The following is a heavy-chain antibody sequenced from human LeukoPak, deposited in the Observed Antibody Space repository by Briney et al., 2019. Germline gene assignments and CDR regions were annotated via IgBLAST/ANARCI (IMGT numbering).Heavy chain of an antibody. V-gene: IGHV3-53*01. CDR1: GFTVSSNY. CDR3: ARDQFDILTGSNWFDP. D-gene: IGHD3-9*01. CDR2: IYSGGST. Sequence: GGSLRLSCAASGFTVSSNYMSWVRQAPGKGLEWVSVIYSGGSTYYADSVKGRFTISRDNSKNTLYLQMNSLRAEDTAVYYCARDQFDILTGSNWFDPWGQGTLVTVSS. J-gene: IGHJ5*02.